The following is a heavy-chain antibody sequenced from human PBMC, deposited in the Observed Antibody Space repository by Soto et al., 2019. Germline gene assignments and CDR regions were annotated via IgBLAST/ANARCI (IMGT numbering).Heavy chain of an antibody. CDR3: AKSMGSSPQGAWDH. D-gene: IGHD6-6*01. CDR1: GFTFRTYG. Sequence: PVGSLRLSCLTSGFTFRTYGMTWVRQAPGKGLEWVSSISGRDGSTYYGDSVKGRFTISRDDSKSTLYLQMGSLRAADTAIYYCAKSMGSSPQGAWDHWGQGALVPVSS. J-gene: IGHJ4*02. V-gene: IGHV3-23*01. CDR2: ISGRDGST.